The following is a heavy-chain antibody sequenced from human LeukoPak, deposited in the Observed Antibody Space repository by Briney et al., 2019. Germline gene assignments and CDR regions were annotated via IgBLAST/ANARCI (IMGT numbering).Heavy chain of an antibody. J-gene: IGHJ4*02. Sequence: GRSLRLSCAASGLTFSSYAMHWVRQAPGKGLEWVAVISYDGSNKYYADSVKGRFTISRDNSKNTLYLQMNSLRAEDTAVYYCARGDVLRFLEWLPYFDYWGQGTLVTVSS. CDR2: ISYDGSNK. D-gene: IGHD3-3*01. CDR3: ARGDVLRFLEWLPYFDY. CDR1: GLTFSSYA. V-gene: IGHV3-30-3*01.